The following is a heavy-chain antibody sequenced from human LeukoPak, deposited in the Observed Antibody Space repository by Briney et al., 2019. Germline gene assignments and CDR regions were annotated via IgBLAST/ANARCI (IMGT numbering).Heavy chain of an antibody. CDR3: ARGMRYYDSSGPHNR. CDR2: INPSGGST. Sequence: ASVKVSCKASGYTFTSYGISWVRQAPGQGLEWMGIINPSGGSTSYAQKFQGRVTMTRDMSTSTVYMELSSLRSEDTAVYYRARGMRYYDSSGPHNRWGQGTLVTVSS. V-gene: IGHV1-46*01. J-gene: IGHJ5*02. D-gene: IGHD3-22*01. CDR1: GYTFTSYG.